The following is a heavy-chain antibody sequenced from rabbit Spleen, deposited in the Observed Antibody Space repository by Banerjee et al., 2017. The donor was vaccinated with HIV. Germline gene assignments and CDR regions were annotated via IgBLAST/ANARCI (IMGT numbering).Heavy chain of an antibody. CDR2: IYAGSSGNT. J-gene: IGHJ4*01. D-gene: IGHD1-1*01. Sequence: QEQLVESGGGLVQPEGSLTLTCTASGFSFSSGYYMCWVRQAPGKGLEWIGCIYAGSSGNTYYASWAKGRFTISKTSSTTVTLQMTSLTVADTATYFCARPYDGIHYYYLWGPGTLVTVS. CDR1: GFSFSSGYY. CDR3: ARPYDGIHYYYL. V-gene: IGHV1S45*01.